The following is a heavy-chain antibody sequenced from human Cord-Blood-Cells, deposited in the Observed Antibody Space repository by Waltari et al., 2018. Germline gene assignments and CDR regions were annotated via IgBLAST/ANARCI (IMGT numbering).Heavy chain of an antibody. CDR1: GGPFSSYA. D-gene: IGHD2-15*01. CDR3: ARGPALCSGGSCYFDY. V-gene: IGHV1-69*04. J-gene: IGHJ4*02. CDR2: IIHILGIA. Sequence: QVQLVQSGAEVKKPGSSVKVSCKASGGPFSSYAIRWVRQAPGQGLEWMGGIIHILGIANYAQKFQGRVTITADESTSTAYMELSSLRSEDTAVYYCARGPALCSGGSCYFDYWGQGTLVTVSS.